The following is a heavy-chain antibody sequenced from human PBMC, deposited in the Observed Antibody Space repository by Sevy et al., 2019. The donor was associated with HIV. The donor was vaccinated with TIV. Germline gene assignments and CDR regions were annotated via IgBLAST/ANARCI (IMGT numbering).Heavy chain of an antibody. CDR3: ARDSPSYCSGGSCYSGYYYGMDV. CDR1: GFTVSSNY. V-gene: IGHV3-53*01. CDR2: IYSGGST. Sequence: GGSLRLSCAASGFTVSSNYMSWVRQAPGKGLEWVSVIYSGGSTYYADSVKGRFTISRDNSKNTLYLQMNSLRAEDTAVYYCARDSPSYCSGGSCYSGYYYGMDVWGQGTTVTVSS. J-gene: IGHJ6*02. D-gene: IGHD2-15*01.